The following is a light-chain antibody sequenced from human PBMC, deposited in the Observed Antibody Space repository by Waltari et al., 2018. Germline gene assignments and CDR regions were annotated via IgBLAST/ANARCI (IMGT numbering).Light chain of an antibody. Sequence: DIVMTQSPDSLAVSLGERATINFKYSQSVLYSSNNKNYLAWYQQKPGQPPKLLIYWASTRESGVPDRFSGSGSGTDFTLTISSLQAEDVAVYYCQQYYSTPRTFGQGTKVEIK. V-gene: IGKV4-1*01. CDR2: WAS. J-gene: IGKJ1*01. CDR3: QQYYSTPRT. CDR1: QSVLYSSNNKNY.